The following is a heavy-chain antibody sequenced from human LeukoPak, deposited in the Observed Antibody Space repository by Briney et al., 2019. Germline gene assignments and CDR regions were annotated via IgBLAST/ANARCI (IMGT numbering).Heavy chain of an antibody. D-gene: IGHD5-18*01. CDR1: GFTFSSYA. CDR2: ISGSGGST. Sequence: GGSLRLSCAASGFTFSSYAMSWVRQAPGKGLEWVSAISGSGGSTYYADSVKGRFTISRDNSKNTLYLQMNSLRAEDTAVYYCAKRGYSYGPAQYYFDYWGQGTLVTVSS. J-gene: IGHJ4*02. CDR3: AKRGYSYGPAQYYFDY. V-gene: IGHV3-23*01.